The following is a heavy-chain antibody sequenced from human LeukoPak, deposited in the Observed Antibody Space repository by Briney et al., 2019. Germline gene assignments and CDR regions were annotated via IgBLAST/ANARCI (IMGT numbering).Heavy chain of an antibody. V-gene: IGHV3-21*01. J-gene: IGHJ4*02. Sequence: GGSLRLSCAASGFTFSSYSMNWVRQAPGKGLEWVSSISSSSSYIYYADSVKGRFTISRDNAKNSLYLQMNSLRAEDTAVYYCARDSSSWYGLAYYFDYWGQRTLVTVSS. CDR3: ARDSSSWYGLAYYFDY. D-gene: IGHD6-13*01. CDR1: GFTFSSYS. CDR2: ISSSSSYI.